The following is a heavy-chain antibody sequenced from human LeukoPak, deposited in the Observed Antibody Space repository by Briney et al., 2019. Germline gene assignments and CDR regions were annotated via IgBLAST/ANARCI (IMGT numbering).Heavy chain of an antibody. V-gene: IGHV4-38-2*01. CDR2: IYHSGST. D-gene: IGHD3-10*01. Sequence: SETLSLTCAVSGYSISSGYYWGWIRQPPGKGLEWIGSIYHSGSTYYNPSLKSRVTISVDTSKNQFSLKLSSVTAADTAVYYCARLYCGKGSIDYWGQGTLVTVSS. CDR1: GYSISSGYY. CDR3: ARLYCGKGSIDY. J-gene: IGHJ4*02.